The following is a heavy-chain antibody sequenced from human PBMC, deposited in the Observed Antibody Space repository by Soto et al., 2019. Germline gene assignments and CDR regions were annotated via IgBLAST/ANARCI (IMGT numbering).Heavy chain of an antibody. V-gene: IGHV2-5*02. D-gene: IGHD2-21*02. J-gene: IGHJ6*02. Sequence: QITLKESGPTLVKPTQTLTLTCTFSGFSLSTGGVGVGWIRQPPGEALQWLALIYWDDEKRYRPSLESRLTITKDTSNNQVFLSMTLMDTVVTATYYCAHSRCGGDCLQSYSSHYYYGMEVWGQGTTVTVSS. CDR1: GFSLSTGGVG. CDR2: IYWDDEK. CDR3: AHSRCGGDCLQSYSSHYYYGMEV.